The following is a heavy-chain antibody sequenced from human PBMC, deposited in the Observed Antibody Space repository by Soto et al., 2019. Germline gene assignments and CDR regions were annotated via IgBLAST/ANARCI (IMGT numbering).Heavy chain of an antibody. CDR1: GFTVSNYE. J-gene: IGHJ4*02. V-gene: IGHV3-48*03. CDR3: ARDVDYDDGSGDYPFDS. Sequence: EVQLVESGGGLVQPGGSLRLSCVVSGFTVSNYEMNWVRQAPGKGLEWVSYISGSGSTIDYADSVKGRFTISRDNAKNSLNMQMNSLRAEDTADYYCARDVDYDDGSGDYPFDSWGQGTLVTVSS. CDR2: ISGSGSTI. D-gene: IGHD3-22*01.